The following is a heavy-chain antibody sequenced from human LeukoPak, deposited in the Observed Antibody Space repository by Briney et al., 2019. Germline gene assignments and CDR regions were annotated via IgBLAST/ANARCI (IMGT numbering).Heavy chain of an antibody. CDR3: AKDVNFRSGLIDC. D-gene: IGHD3/OR15-3a*01. CDR1: GYTFTSYA. Sequence: PGGSLRLSRAASGYTFTSYALSWVRQAPGKGLEWVSGISSSGAYTYYADSVKGRFTISRDNSKNTLHLQMHSLGAEDTAVYYCAKDVNFRSGLIDCWGQGTLVTVSS. CDR2: ISSSGAYT. V-gene: IGHV3-23*01. J-gene: IGHJ4*02.